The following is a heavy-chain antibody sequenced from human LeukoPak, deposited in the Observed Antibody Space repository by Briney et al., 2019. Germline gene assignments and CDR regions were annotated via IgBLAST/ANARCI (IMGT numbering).Heavy chain of an antibody. D-gene: IGHD3-22*01. CDR2: ISTSGSPI. CDR3: ARRGFYDTSGYLFDH. CDR1: GFTFGDYA. V-gene: IGHV3-48*03. Sequence: GGSLRLSCTASGFTFGDYAMSWVRQAPGKGLEWVSYISTSGSPIYYGNSVKGRFTISRDNAKNSLYLQMNSLRAEDTALYYCARRGFYDTSGYLFDHWGQGTLVTVSS. J-gene: IGHJ4*02.